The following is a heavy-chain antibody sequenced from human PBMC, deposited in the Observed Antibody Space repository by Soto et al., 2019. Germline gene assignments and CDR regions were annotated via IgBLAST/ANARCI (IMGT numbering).Heavy chain of an antibody. Sequence: QVQVVHSGPEVKKPGASVKVSCTTSGYTFTSYGITWVRQAPGQGLEWMGWISPYNGDTNYAQSLQGRVTMTTDTPTTTAYLALTSLRSDDTAIYYCARSSDLYCNSGSCYMDYWGQGTLITVSS. D-gene: IGHD2-15*01. CDR2: ISPYNGDT. CDR3: ARSSDLYCNSGSCYMDY. CDR1: GYTFTSYG. J-gene: IGHJ4*02. V-gene: IGHV1-18*01.